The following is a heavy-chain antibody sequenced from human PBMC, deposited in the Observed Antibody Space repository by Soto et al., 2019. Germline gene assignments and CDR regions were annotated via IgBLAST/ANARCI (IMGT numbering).Heavy chain of an antibody. CDR3: GNSGYSYGYVGINFDY. J-gene: IGHJ4*02. CDR2: IYSGGST. V-gene: IGHV3-53*01. D-gene: IGHD5-18*01. CDR1: GFTVSSNY. Sequence: HPGGSLRLSCAVSGFTVSSNYMSWVRQAPGKGLEWVSVIYSGGSTYYADSVKGRFTISRHNSKNTLYLQMNSLRAEDTAVYYCGNSGYSYGYVGINFDYWGQGTLVTVSS.